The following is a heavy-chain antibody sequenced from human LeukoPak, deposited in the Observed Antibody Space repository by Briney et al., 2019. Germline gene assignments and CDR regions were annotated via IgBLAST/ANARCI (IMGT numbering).Heavy chain of an antibody. Sequence: TSETLSLTCTVSGGSISSSNWWSWVRQPPGKGLEWIGEIYHSGSTNYNQSLKSRVTISVDKSKNQFSLKLSSVTAADTAVYYCAREATTVTTEDAFDIWGQGTMVTVSS. J-gene: IGHJ3*02. CDR1: GGSISSSNW. CDR2: IYHSGST. CDR3: AREATTVTTEDAFDI. V-gene: IGHV4-4*02. D-gene: IGHD4-17*01.